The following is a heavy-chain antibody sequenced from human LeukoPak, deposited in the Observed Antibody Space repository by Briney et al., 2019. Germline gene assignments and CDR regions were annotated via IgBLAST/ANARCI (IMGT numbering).Heavy chain of an antibody. Sequence: GGSLRLSCAASGFTFSSYSMNWVRQTPGKGLEWVSAISSTSSHIYYADSVKGRFTISRDNSKNTLYLQMNSLRAEDTAVYYCAKGDTRGDDYFDYWGQGTLVTVSS. CDR3: AKGDTRGDDYFDY. CDR1: GFTFSSYS. J-gene: IGHJ4*02. V-gene: IGHV3-21*01. CDR2: ISSTSSHI. D-gene: IGHD7-27*01.